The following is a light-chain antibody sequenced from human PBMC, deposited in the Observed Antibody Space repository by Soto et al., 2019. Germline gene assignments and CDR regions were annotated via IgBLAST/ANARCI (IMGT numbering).Light chain of an antibody. J-gene: IGKJ1*01. CDR2: LGS. CDR3: MQALQTPRT. V-gene: IGKV2-28*01. Sequence: DIVMTQSPLSLPVTPGEPASISCRSSQSLLHSNGYNYLDWYLQKPGQSPQLLIHLGSNRASVVPDRLSGSGSGTDFTLKISRVEAEDVGVYYCMQALQTPRTFGQGTKVEIK. CDR1: QSLLHSNGYNY.